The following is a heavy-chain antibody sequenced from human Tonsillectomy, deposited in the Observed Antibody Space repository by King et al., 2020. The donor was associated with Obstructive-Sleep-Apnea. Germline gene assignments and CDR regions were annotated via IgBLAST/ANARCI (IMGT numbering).Heavy chain of an antibody. V-gene: IGHV5-10-1*01. Sequence: HLVQSGAEVKKPGESLRICCKGSGYRFPNYWITGGRQSPGKGLEWKGRIDPSDLYTNYSPSFQGYGTISADKSINPAYLQCGSLKASDTAIYYCARPRRSSRYYFYGLNVWGQGTTVTVSS. CDR1: GYRFPNYW. CDR3: ARPRRSSRYYFYGLNV. CDR2: IDPSDLYT. D-gene: IGHD6-13*01. J-gene: IGHJ6*02.